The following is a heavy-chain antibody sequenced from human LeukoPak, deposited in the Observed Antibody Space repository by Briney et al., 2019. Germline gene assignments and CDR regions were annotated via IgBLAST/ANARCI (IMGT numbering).Heavy chain of an antibody. CDR3: VRSAKTFDY. J-gene: IGHJ4*02. V-gene: IGHV3-7*01. Sequence: GGSLRLSCAASGLTLSRYWMTWVRQAPGKGLEWVANIKQDGSEKYYVDSVKGRFTISRDNAKNSLYLQMNSLRAEDTAVYYCVRSAKTFDYWGQGTLVTVSS. CDR2: IKQDGSEK. CDR1: GLTLSRYW.